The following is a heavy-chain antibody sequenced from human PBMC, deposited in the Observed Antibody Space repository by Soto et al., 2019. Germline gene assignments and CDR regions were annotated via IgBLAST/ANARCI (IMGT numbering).Heavy chain of an antibody. V-gene: IGHV2-70*04. CDR1: GFSLSATGMR. J-gene: IGHJ6*02. Sequence: SGPTLVNPTETLTLTCTCSGFSLSATGMRVAWIRQPPGKALEWLARSDWEDEKLDSTSLKTRVTISKDTSKNQVVLTMTNMDPVDTATYYCARAFYGMDVWGQGTTVNVSS. CDR2: SDWEDEK. CDR3: ARAFYGMDV.